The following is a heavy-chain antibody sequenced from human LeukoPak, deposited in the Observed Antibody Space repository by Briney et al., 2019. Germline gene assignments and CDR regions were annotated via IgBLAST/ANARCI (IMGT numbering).Heavy chain of an antibody. J-gene: IGHJ4*02. CDR3: AKGGYYYDSSGYLDY. CDR2: ISGSGGST. Sequence: GGSLRLSCAASGFTFSSYAMSWVRQAPGKGLEWVSAISGSGGSTYYADSVKGRFTFSRDNSKNTLYLQMNSLRAEDTAVYYCAKGGYYYDSSGYLDYWGQGTLVTVSS. CDR1: GFTFSSYA. D-gene: IGHD3-22*01. V-gene: IGHV3-23*01.